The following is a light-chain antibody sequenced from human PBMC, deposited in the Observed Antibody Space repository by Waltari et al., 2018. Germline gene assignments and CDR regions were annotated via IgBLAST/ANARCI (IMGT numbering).Light chain of an antibody. J-gene: IGLJ2*01. CDR1: SSDVGSYNL. V-gene: IGLV2-23*02. CDR3: CSYAGSSTSV. CDR2: DVS. Sequence: QSALTQPASVSGSPGQSITISCTGTSSDVGSYNLVSWYQQHPGKAPKLMIYDVSKRPSGVSNPFSGTKSGNTASLPISGRQAEDEADYYCCSYAGSSTSVFGGGTKLTVL.